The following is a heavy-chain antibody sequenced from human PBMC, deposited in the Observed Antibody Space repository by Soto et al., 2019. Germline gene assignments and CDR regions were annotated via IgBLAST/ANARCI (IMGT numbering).Heavy chain of an antibody. Sequence: GGSLRLSCAASGFTFRHYSMHWVRQPPGKGPEWVSRMTGDGRTTQYADSVKGRFTASRDNAKSTLYLQMNSLRAEDTAVFYCATAEVDYWGPGTLVTVSS. CDR3: ATAEVDY. CDR2: MTGDGRTT. CDR1: GFTFRHYS. V-gene: IGHV3-74*03. J-gene: IGHJ4*02.